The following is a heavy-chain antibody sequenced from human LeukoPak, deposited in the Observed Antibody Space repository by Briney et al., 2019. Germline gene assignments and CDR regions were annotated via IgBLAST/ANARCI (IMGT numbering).Heavy chain of an antibody. CDR3: ATVPEYYYYYMDV. CDR1: GGSISSSSYY. CDR2: IYYSGST. J-gene: IGHJ6*03. V-gene: IGHV4-39*01. Sequence: PSETLSLTCTVSGGSISSSSYYWGWIRQPPGKGLEWIGSIYYSGSTYYNPSLKSRVTISADTSKNQFSLKLSSVTAADTAVYYCATVPEYYYYYMDVWGKGTTVTISS.